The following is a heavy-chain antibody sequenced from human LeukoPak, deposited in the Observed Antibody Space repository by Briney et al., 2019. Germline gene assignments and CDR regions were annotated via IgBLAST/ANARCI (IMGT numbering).Heavy chain of an antibody. J-gene: IGHJ4*02. CDR2: LKEDVGEK. CDR3: ARGPPYGSRTDFFDC. V-gene: IGHV3-7*01. D-gene: IGHD3-10*01. CDR1: GFTFNKHW. Sequence: GGSLRLSCAASGFTFNKHWMSWVRQPPGKGLEWVASLKEDVGEKYYVDSVKGRFTISRDNAKNSLYLEMNGLRVEDTAVYFCARGPPYGSRTDFFDCWGRGTLVTVSS.